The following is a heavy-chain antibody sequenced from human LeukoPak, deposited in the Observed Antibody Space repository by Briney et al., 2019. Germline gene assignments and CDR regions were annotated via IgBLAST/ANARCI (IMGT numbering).Heavy chain of an antibody. CDR3: ARGGLAAAGIDY. CDR2: IWYDGSNK. D-gene: IGHD6-13*01. V-gene: IGHV3-33*01. J-gene: IGHJ4*02. CDR1: GFTFSNNV. Sequence: GGSLRLSCAPSGFTFSNNVMHWVRQAPGKGLEWVAIIWYDGSNKYYAHSLKGRFTISRDNSKNTLYLQMNSLRAEDTAVYYCARGGLAAAGIDYWGQGTLVTVSS.